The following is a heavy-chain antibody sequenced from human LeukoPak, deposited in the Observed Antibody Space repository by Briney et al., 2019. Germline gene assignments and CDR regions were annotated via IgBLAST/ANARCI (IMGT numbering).Heavy chain of an antibody. CDR2: ISSFSSTI. J-gene: IGHJ4*02. CDR3: AREHWFGELGT. CDR1: GFTFSSYE. D-gene: IGHD3-10*01. V-gene: IGHV3-48*03. Sequence: GGSLRLSCAASGFTFSSYEMNWVRQTPGKGLEWVSYISSFSSTIYYADSVMGRFTITRDNAKGTLFLQMNSLRAEDTALYYCAREHWFGELGTWGQGTLVSVSS.